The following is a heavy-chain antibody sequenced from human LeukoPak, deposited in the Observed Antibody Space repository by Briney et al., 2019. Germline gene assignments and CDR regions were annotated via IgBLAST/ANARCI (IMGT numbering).Heavy chain of an antibody. CDR3: ARALMTTVTTLDY. J-gene: IGHJ4*02. D-gene: IGHD4-17*01. CDR2: TIPIFGTA. V-gene: IGHV1-69*13. Sequence: SVKVSCKASGGTFSSYAISWVRQAPGQGLEWMGGTIPIFGTANYAQKFQGRVTITADESTSTAYMELSSLRSEDTAVYYCARALMTTVTTLDYWGQGTLVTVSS. CDR1: GGTFSSYA.